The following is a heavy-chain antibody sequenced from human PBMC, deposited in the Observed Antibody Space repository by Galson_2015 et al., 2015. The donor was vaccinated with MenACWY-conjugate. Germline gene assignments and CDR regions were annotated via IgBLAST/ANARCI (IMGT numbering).Heavy chain of an antibody. CDR3: ARHPPGGRGMDV. CDR1: GYYFPRYW. J-gene: IGHJ6*02. D-gene: IGHD1-26*01. Sequence: QSGAEVTQPGESLQISCKGSGYYFPRYWIAWVRQIPGKGLEWMGLISPGDSNTRYSPSFQGQVTISADKSISTAYLQWSSLKASDTAMYYCARHPPGGRGMDVWGQGTTVTVSS. V-gene: IGHV5-51*01. CDR2: ISPGDSNT.